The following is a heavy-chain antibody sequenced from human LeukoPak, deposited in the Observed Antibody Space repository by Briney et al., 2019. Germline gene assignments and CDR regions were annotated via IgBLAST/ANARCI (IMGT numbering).Heavy chain of an antibody. Sequence: PSQTLSLTCTVSGGSISSGSYCWSWIRQPAGKGLEWIGRIYTSGSTNYNPSLKSRVTISVDTSKNQFSLKLSSVTAADTAVYYCARAVGGSYYYWYFDLWGRGTLVTVSS. CDR2: IYTSGST. CDR1: GGSISSGSYC. D-gene: IGHD1-26*01. J-gene: IGHJ2*01. CDR3: ARAVGGSYYYWYFDL. V-gene: IGHV4-61*02.